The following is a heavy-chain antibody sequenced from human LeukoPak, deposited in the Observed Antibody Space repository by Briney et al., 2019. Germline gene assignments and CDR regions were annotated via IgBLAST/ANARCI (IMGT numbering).Heavy chain of an antibody. CDR1: GGSISSSSYY. Sequence: SETLSLTCTVSGGSISSSSYYWSWIRQPPGKGLEWIGYIYYSGSTNYNPSLKSRVTISVDTSKNQFSLKLSSVTAADTAVYYCARDSGVYYDFFYYYYGMDVWGQGTTVTVSS. CDR2: IYYSGST. D-gene: IGHD3-3*01. J-gene: IGHJ6*02. V-gene: IGHV4-61*01. CDR3: ARDSGVYYDFFYYYYGMDV.